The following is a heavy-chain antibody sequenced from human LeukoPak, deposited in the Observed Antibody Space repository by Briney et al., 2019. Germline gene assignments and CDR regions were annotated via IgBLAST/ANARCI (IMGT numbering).Heavy chain of an antibody. CDR2: ISAYNGNT. D-gene: IGHD6-6*01. V-gene: IGHV1-18*01. J-gene: IGHJ4*02. CDR1: GYTFTSYG. Sequence: ASVKVSCKASGYTFTSYGISWVRQAPGQGHEWMGWISAYNGNTNYAQKLQGRVTMTTDTSTSTAYMELRSLRSHDTAVYYCAYNEYSSSWIDYWGQGTLVTVSS. CDR3: AYNEYSSSWIDY.